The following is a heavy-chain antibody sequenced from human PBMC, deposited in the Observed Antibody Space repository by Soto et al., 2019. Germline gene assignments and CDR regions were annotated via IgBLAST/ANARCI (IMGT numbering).Heavy chain of an antibody. V-gene: IGHV4-4*07. J-gene: IGHJ5*02. CDR3: ARDRATGTFDP. Sequence: PSETLSLTCTVSGGSIGNYYWSWIRQPAGKGLEWIGRIYPSGSPNYNPSLKSRVAMSVDTSKNHFSLRLSSVTAADTAVYYCARDRATGTFDPWGQGTLVTVSS. CDR2: IYPSGSP. CDR1: GGSIGNYY.